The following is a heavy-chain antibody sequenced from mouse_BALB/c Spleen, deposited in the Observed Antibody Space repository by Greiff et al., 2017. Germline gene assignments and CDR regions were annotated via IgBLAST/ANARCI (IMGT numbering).Heavy chain of an antibody. CDR3: ARVGSSYAMDY. V-gene: IGHV1S137*01. D-gene: IGHD1-1*01. CDR2: ISTYYGDA. Sequence: QVQLKQSGAELVRPGVSVKISCKGSGYTFTDYAMHWVKQSHAKSLEWIGVISTYYGDASYNQKFKGKATMTVDKSSSTAYMELARLTSEDSAIYYCARVGSSYAMDYWGQGTSVTVSS. J-gene: IGHJ4*01. CDR1: GYTFTDYA.